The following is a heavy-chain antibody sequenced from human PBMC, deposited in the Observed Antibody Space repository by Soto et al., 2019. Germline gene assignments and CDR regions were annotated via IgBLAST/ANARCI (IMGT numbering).Heavy chain of an antibody. CDR3: AKEGPQFSSGWYHFNY. V-gene: IGHV3-23*01. Sequence: GGSLRLSCAASGFTFSSYAMSWVRQAPGKGLEWVSAISGSGGTTYHADSVKGRFTISRDNSKNTLYLQMNSLRAEDTAVYYCAKEGPQFSSGWYHFNYWGQGTLVTVSS. CDR2: ISGSGGTT. D-gene: IGHD6-19*01. J-gene: IGHJ4*02. CDR1: GFTFSSYA.